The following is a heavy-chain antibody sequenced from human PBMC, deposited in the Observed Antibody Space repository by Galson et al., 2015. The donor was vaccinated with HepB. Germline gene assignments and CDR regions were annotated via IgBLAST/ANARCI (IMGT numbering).Heavy chain of an antibody. D-gene: IGHD3-3*02. V-gene: IGHV2-5*01. CDR2: IYWNDGK. CDR3: AHLSFLEWLLDNWFDP. Sequence: PALVKPTQTLTLTCTFSGFSLSTSGAGVGWIRQPPGKALEWLALIYWNDGKRYSPSLKSRLTITKDTSKNQVVLTMTNMDPVDTATYYCAHLSFLEWLLDNWFDPWGQGTLVTVSS. J-gene: IGHJ5*02. CDR1: GFSLSTSGAG.